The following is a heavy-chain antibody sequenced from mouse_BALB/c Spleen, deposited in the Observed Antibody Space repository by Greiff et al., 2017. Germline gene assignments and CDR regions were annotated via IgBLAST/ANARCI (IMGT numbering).Heavy chain of an antibody. CDR2: ISNLAYSI. Sequence: EVQGVESGGGLVQPGGSRKLSCAASGFTFSDYGMAWVRQAPGKGPEWVAFISNLAYSIYYADTVTGRFTISRENAKNTLYLEMSSLRSEDTAMYYCARVGDHYGSSSAWFAYWGQGTLVTVSA. CDR1: GFTFSDYG. V-gene: IGHV5-15*02. D-gene: IGHD1-1*01. J-gene: IGHJ3*01. CDR3: ARVGDHYGSSSAWFAY.